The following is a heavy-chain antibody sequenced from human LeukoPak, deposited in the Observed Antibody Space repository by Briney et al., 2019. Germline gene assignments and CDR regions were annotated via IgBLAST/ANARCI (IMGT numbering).Heavy chain of an antibody. J-gene: IGHJ5*02. CDR3: ARDSAGDYWLDP. D-gene: IGHD7-27*01. V-gene: IGHV4-59*01. Sequence: SETLSLTCTVSGGPISGYYWNWIRQPPGKGLEWIGSIYYSGRTSFNGSLKTRITMSVDTSKNQFSLKLTSVTTADTAVYFCARDSAGDYWLDPWGQGTPVTVSS. CDR2: IYYSGRT. CDR1: GGPISGYY.